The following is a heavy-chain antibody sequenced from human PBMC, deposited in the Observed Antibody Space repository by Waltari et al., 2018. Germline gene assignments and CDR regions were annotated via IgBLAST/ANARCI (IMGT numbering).Heavy chain of an antibody. D-gene: IGHD3-16*01. CDR2: LYSDGRT. V-gene: IGHV3-53*04. Sequence: EMQLVESEGGLVQPGGSLTLSCTASGFDVNRNYMSWVRQAPGKGPELVSVLYSDGRTFYAGAVKGRFTISRHDSKNTLYLQLNSLTPDDTAVYYCARGFTLILGPWGQGALVTVSS. CDR3: ARGFTLILGP. CDR1: GFDVNRNY. J-gene: IGHJ5*02.